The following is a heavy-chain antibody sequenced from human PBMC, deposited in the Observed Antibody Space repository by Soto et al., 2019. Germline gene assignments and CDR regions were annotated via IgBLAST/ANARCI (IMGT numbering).Heavy chain of an antibody. CDR1: DGSFSGYY. D-gene: IGHD3-10*01. J-gene: IGHJ4*02. V-gene: IGHV4-34*01. Sequence: SETLSLTCTVSDGSFSGYYWSWIRQPPGKGLEWIGDIDHSGSTHYSPSLKSRVTMSVDTSKNQFSLHLTSVTAADTALCYCSRGRPPRFWGQGTLVTVSS. CDR2: IDHSGST. CDR3: SRGRPPRF.